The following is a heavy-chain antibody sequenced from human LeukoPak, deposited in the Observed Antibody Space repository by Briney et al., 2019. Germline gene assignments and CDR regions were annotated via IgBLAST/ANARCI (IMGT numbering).Heavy chain of an antibody. CDR3: ARDTLRVLDYYYYYYMDV. CDR2: IIPIFGTA. Sequence: ASVKVSCKASGYTFTSYGISWVRQAPGQGLEWMGRIIPIFGTANYAQKFQGRVTITTDESTSTAYMELSSLRSEDTAVYYCARDTLRVLDYYYYYYMDVWGKGTTVTVSS. J-gene: IGHJ6*03. CDR1: GYTFTSYG. V-gene: IGHV1-69*05.